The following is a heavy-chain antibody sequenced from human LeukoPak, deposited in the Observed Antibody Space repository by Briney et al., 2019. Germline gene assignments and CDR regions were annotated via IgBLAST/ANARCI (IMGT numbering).Heavy chain of an antibody. V-gene: IGHV3-23*01. CDR3: AKGADEWLPNFDY. CDR1: GFTFSSYA. D-gene: IGHD5-12*01. CDR2: ISNSGGST. J-gene: IGHJ4*02. Sequence: GGSLRLSCVASGFTFSSYAMSWVRQAPGKGLEWVSGISNSGGSTYYAGSVKGRFTISRDNSKNTLYVQVNSLRSEDTAVYYCAKGADEWLPNFDYWGQGTLVTVSS.